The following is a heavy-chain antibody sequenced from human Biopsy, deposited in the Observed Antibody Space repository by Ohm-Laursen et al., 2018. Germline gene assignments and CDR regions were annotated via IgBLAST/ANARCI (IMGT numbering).Heavy chain of an antibody. CDR1: GYTFTGYH. J-gene: IGHJ5*02. V-gene: IGHV1-2*02. Sequence: GASVKVSCKASGYTFTGYHVHWVRQAPGQGLEWMGWIYATTGDANYAQKFQGRVTMTRDTSISTAYVDLSSLRSDDTAVYYFTRGGYYYDSLAYYYWFDPWGQGTLVTVSS. CDR3: TRGGYYYDSLAYYYWFDP. D-gene: IGHD3-22*01. CDR2: IYATTGDA.